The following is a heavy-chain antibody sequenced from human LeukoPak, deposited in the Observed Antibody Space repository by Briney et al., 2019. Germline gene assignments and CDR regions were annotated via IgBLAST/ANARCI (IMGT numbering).Heavy chain of an antibody. CDR1: GGSISSYY. CDR2: IYYSGST. Sequence: SETLSLTCTVSGGSISSYYWSWIRQPPGKGLEWIGYIYYSGSTNYNPSLKSRVTISVDTSKNQFSLKLSSVTAADTAVYYCARARMVRGARCDPWGQGTLVTVSS. CDR3: ARARMVRGARCDP. V-gene: IGHV4-59*01. D-gene: IGHD3-10*01. J-gene: IGHJ5*02.